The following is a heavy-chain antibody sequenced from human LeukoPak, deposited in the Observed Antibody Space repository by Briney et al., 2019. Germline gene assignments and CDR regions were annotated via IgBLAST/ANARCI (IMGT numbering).Heavy chain of an antibody. CDR1: GFTFSSYG. CDR3: AKDLRTLEDVWWRRDPAEYFQH. Sequence: GGSLRLSCAASGFTFSSYGMHWVRQAPGKGLEWVAFIRYDGSNKYYADSVKGRFTISRDNSKNTLYLQMNSLRAEDTAVYYCAKDLRTLEDVWWRRDPAEYFQHWGQGTLVTVSS. CDR2: IRYDGSNK. D-gene: IGHD2-8*02. V-gene: IGHV3-30*02. J-gene: IGHJ1*01.